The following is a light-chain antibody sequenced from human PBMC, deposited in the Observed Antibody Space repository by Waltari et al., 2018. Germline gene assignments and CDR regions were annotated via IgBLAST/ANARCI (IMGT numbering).Light chain of an antibody. CDR3: QQYNNWPPLLT. J-gene: IGKJ3*01. CDR1: QSVTTN. V-gene: IGKV3-15*01. CDR2: GAS. Sequence: EIVMTQSPATLSVSPGERATLSCRASQSVTTNLAWYQQKPGQAPRLLIYGASTRATGIPARFSGSGSGTEFTLTISGTQSGDFAIYYCQQYNNWPPLLTFGPGTRVDFK.